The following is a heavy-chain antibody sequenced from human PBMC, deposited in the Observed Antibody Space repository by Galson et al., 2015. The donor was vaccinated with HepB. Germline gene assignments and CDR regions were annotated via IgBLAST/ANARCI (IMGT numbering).Heavy chain of an antibody. Sequence: SLRLSCAASGFIFSTYGMSWVRQAPGKGLEWVSGISGSGGSTYYADSEEGRFTISRDNSKNTLYLQMNSLRAEDTAIYYCAKDMATLVGAHDYWGQGTLVTVSS. CDR3: AKDMATLVGAHDY. J-gene: IGHJ4*02. CDR2: ISGSGGST. D-gene: IGHD1-26*01. CDR1: GFIFSTYG. V-gene: IGHV3-23*01.